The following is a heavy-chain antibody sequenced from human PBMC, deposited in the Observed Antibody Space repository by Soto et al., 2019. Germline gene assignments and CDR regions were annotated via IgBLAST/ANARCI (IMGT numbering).Heavy chain of an antibody. Sequence: PGGSLRLSCAASGFTFSGYGMHWVRQAPGKGLEWVAVISYDGSNKYYADSVKGRFTISRDNSKNTLYLQMNSLRAEDTAVYSCAKDFSRPISGSFLYNWFDPWGQGT. V-gene: IGHV3-30*18. CDR2: ISYDGSNK. CDR3: AKDFSRPISGSFLYNWFDP. CDR1: GFTFSGYG. J-gene: IGHJ5*02. D-gene: IGHD1-26*01.